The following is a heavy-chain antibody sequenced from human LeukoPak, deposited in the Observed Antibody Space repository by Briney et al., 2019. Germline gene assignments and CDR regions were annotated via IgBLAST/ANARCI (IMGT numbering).Heavy chain of an antibody. D-gene: IGHD2-21*01. CDR3: ARARTRGDCYYDY. J-gene: IGHJ4*02. CDR2: IYYSGST. CDR1: GGSISSGDYY. V-gene: IGHV4-30-4*08. Sequence: SETLSLTCTVSGGSISSGDYYWSWIRQPPGKGLEWIGYIYYSGSTYYNPSLKSRVTISVDTSKNQFSLKLSSVTAADTAVYYCARARTRGDCYYDYWGQGTLVTVSS.